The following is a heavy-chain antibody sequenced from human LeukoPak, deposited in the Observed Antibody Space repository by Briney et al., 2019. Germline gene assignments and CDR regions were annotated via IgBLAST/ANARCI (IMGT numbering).Heavy chain of an antibody. D-gene: IGHD5-12*01. Sequence: GGSLRLSCAASGFTFNTFNMNWVRQAPGKGLEWVSSITSGGDYIYYADSMKGRFTTSRDNAKNSLSLQMNSLRAEDTAVYYCAGGGATPFDYWGQGILVTVSS. J-gene: IGHJ4*02. CDR1: GFTFNTFN. V-gene: IGHV3-21*01. CDR2: ITSGGDYI. CDR3: AGGGATPFDY.